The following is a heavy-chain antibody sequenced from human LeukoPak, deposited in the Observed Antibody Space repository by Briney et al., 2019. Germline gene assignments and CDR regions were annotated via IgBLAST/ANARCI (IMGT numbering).Heavy chain of an antibody. V-gene: IGHV3-30-3*01. CDR3: ARVDSRGIAAAGTSEYFQH. CDR1: GFTFSSYA. Sequence: GRSLRLSCAASGFTFSSYAMHWVRQAPGKGLEWVAVISYDGSNKYYADSVKGRFTISRDNSKNTLYLQMNSLRAEDTAAYYCARVDSRGIAAAGTSEYFQHWGQGTLVTVSS. D-gene: IGHD6-13*01. J-gene: IGHJ1*01. CDR2: ISYDGSNK.